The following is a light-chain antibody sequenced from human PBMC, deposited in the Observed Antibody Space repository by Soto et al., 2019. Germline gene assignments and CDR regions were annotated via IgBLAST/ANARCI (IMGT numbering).Light chain of an antibody. Sequence: EMLFTQSPGTLSLSPGAIATLSCKTSQSVSSSYLAWYQQKNGQAPRILIYGVSSRDTGVPDRFSGSGSGTDFTLTISRLEPEDFEVYYCQQYTDWPLTFGQGTKVDIK. CDR2: GVS. CDR3: QQYTDWPLT. V-gene: IGKV3-20*01. J-gene: IGKJ1*01. CDR1: QSVSSSY.